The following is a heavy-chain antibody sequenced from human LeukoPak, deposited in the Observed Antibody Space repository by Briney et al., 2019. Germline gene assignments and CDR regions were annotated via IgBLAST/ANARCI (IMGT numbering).Heavy chain of an antibody. CDR2: INWSGDRA. CDR3: ARDGYDSNGYYYYIDV. J-gene: IGHJ6*03. Sequence: GGSLRLSCAASAFTFNDYGMSWVRQVPGKGLEWVSGINWSGDRAGYADSVKGRFTISRDNAKNSLYLQMNSLRVEDTALYYCARDGYDSNGYYYYIDVWGKGTTVTVSS. V-gene: IGHV3-20*04. CDR1: AFTFNDYG. D-gene: IGHD3-22*01.